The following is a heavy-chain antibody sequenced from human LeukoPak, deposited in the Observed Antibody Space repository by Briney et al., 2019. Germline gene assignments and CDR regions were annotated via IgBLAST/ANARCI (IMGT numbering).Heavy chain of an antibody. D-gene: IGHD2-21*02. J-gene: IGHJ4*02. CDR1: GFTFTGYY. V-gene: IGHV1-2*02. CDR2: INPHSGGT. CDR3: VREGNELLSKNFDY. Sequence: ASVKVSCKASGFTFTGYYIHWVRQAPGQGLEWMGYINPHSGGTNSPQKFQGRVTMTTDTSISAAYMELSSLISDDTAMFYCVREGNELLSKNFDYWGQGTLVTVSS.